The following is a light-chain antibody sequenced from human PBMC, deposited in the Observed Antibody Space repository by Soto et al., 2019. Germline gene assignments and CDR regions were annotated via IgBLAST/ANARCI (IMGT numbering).Light chain of an antibody. CDR2: GAS. V-gene: IGKV3-20*01. Sequence: EIVLTQSPGTLSLSPGERATLSCRASQSVSSRLAWYQQRPGQAPRLLISGASSRATGIPDRSSGSGSGTDFTLTISRLEPEDFALYYCQHYAHNSPITFGQGTRLEIK. J-gene: IGKJ5*01. CDR3: QHYAHNSPIT. CDR1: QSVSSR.